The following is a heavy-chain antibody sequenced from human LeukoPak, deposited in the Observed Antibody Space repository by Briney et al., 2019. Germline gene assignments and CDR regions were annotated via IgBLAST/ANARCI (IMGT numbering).Heavy chain of an antibody. Sequence: ASETLSLTCTVSGGSISSYYWSWLRQPPGKGLEWIGYIYYSGSTNYNPSLKSRVTISVDTSKNQFSLKLSSVTAADTAVYYCAGGRDGFFYYFDYWGQGTLVTVSS. CDR2: IYYSGST. V-gene: IGHV4-59*01. D-gene: IGHD5-24*01. J-gene: IGHJ4*02. CDR1: GGSISSYY. CDR3: AGGRDGFFYYFDY.